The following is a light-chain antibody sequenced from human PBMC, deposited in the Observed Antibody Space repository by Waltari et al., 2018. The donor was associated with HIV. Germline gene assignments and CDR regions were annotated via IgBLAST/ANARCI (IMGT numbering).Light chain of an antibody. CDR1: INNIGNYD. J-gene: IGLJ3*02. CDR3: STWDYSLTSWV. V-gene: IGLV1-44*01. Sequence: QPALTQETSVSGTVGQHVTLSCPGTINNIGNYDLGWDQPIAHGAPKTVMFGTSLPSGIPDRFSASKSGTTASLTISGLQPEDEADYFCSTWDYSLTSWVFGGGTKLTVL. CDR2: GTS.